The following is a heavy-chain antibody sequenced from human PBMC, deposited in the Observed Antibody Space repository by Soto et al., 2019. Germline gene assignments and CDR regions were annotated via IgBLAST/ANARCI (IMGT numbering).Heavy chain of an antibody. CDR1: GYTFTSYG. V-gene: IGHV1-18*01. J-gene: IGHJ3*02. Sequence: ASVKVSCKASGYTFTSYGISWVRQAPGQGLEWTGWISAYNGNTNYAQKLQGRVTMTTDTSTSTAYMELRSLRSDDTAVYYCARPSTVTPAYAFDIWGQGTMVTVSS. D-gene: IGHD4-17*01. CDR3: ARPSTVTPAYAFDI. CDR2: ISAYNGNT.